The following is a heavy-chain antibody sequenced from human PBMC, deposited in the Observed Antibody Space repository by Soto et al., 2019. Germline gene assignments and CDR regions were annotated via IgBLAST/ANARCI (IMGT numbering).Heavy chain of an antibody. V-gene: IGHV1-2*02. CDR1: GYTFTDAY. D-gene: IGHD1-7*01. Sequence: QVRLVQSGAEVKKPGASVKVTCKPSGYTFTDAYIHWVRQAPGQGLEWLGWINPKNGGTNYAQKFQGRVTMTRDTSSRTGFKELSSLYSTDTAVYNCAIEEGTELDFWGQGTLVTVSS. CDR3: AIEEGTELDF. J-gene: IGHJ4*02. CDR2: INPKNGGT.